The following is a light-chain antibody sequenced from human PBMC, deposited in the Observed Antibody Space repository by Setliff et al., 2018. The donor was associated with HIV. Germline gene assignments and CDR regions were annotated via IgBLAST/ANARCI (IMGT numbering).Light chain of an antibody. CDR2: EVS. Sequence: QSALTQPASVSGSPGQSITISCTGTSSDVGGYNFVSWYQQHPGKAPKLIIFEVSNRPAGVPDRFSGSKSGDTASLTVSGLQPEDEADYYCASYAGDSLCLFGPGTKVT. CDR1: SSDVGGYNF. V-gene: IGLV2-8*01. J-gene: IGLJ1*01. CDR3: ASYAGDSLCL.